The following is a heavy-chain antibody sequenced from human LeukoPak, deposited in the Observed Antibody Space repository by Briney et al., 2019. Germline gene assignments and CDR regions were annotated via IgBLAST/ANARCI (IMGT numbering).Heavy chain of an antibody. CDR2: IYVTGST. D-gene: IGHD1-7*01. CDR3: ARDSGTTGEVKFDP. CDR1: GASISSYY. V-gene: IGHV4-4*07. J-gene: IGHJ5*02. Sequence: PSETLSLTCNVSGASISSYYWSWIRQPAGKALEWIGRIYVTGSTTYNPSLESRVTMSLDTSKNHFSLKLRSVTAADTAVYYCARDSGTTGEVKFDPWGQGTLVTVSS.